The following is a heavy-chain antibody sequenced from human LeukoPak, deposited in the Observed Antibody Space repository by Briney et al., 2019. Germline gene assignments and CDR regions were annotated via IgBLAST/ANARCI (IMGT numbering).Heavy chain of an antibody. CDR1: GGSISSGGYY. Sequence: SQTLSLTCTVSGGSISSGGYYWSWIRQHPGKGLEWIGYIYYSGSTYYNPSLKSRVTISVDTSKNQFSLKLSSVTAADTAVYYCARELDQTGHFDYWGQGTLVTVSS. CDR2: IYYSGST. D-gene: IGHD1-1*01. CDR3: ARELDQTGHFDY. J-gene: IGHJ4*02. V-gene: IGHV4-31*03.